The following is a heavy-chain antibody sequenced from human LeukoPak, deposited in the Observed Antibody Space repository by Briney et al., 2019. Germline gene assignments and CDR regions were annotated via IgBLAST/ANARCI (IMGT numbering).Heavy chain of an antibody. CDR1: GYTFTSYY. CDR3: ARYSGWSYFDY. Sequence: ASVKVSCKASGYTFTSYYMHWVRQAPGQGLEWMGIINPSGGSTSYAQKFQGRVTMTRDMSTSIVYMELSSLRSEDTAVYYCARYSGWSYFDYWGQGTLVTVSS. CDR2: INPSGGST. J-gene: IGHJ4*02. D-gene: IGHD5-12*01. V-gene: IGHV1-46*01.